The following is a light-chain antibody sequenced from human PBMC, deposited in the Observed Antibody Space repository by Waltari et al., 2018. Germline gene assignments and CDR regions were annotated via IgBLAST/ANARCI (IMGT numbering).Light chain of an antibody. J-gene: IGKJ4*01. CDR3: QQGNSFPLT. CDR1: QDIGRS. Sequence: DIQMTQSPSSVSASVGDRVTITCRASQDIGRSLAWYQHSPGQAPKLLIYATSSLQSGVPSRFSGSGSVTYFSLTISSLQPEDFATYYCQQGNSFPLTFGGGTKVAIK. V-gene: IGKV1-12*01. CDR2: ATS.